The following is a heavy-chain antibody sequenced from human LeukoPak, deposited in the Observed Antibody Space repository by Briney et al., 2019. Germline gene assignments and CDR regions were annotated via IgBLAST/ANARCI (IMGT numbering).Heavy chain of an antibody. Sequence: PGGSLRLSCAASGFTFSSYWMSWVRQAPGKGLEWVANIKQDGSEKYYVDSVKGRFTISRDNAKNSLYLQMNSLRAEDTAVYYCARMVRGVTSLRNYFDYWGQGTLVTVSS. CDR3: ARMVRGVTSLRNYFDY. D-gene: IGHD3-10*01. CDR2: IKQDGSEK. CDR1: GFTFSSYW. V-gene: IGHV3-7*01. J-gene: IGHJ4*02.